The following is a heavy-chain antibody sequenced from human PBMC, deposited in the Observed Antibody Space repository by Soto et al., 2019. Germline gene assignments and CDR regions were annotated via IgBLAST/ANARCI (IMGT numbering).Heavy chain of an antibody. Sequence: EVQLVESGGGLIQPGGSLRLSCVVSGFTVSSANYMSWVRQAPGKGLEWVSVIYPGDTTFYADSVKGRFTLSRDNSKNALYLQMNSLIAEDTAVYYCHGYCYWGHGTLVTVSS. CDR3: HGYCY. V-gene: IGHV3-53*01. J-gene: IGHJ4*01. CDR2: IYPGDTT. CDR1: GFTVSSANY. D-gene: IGHD5-12*01.